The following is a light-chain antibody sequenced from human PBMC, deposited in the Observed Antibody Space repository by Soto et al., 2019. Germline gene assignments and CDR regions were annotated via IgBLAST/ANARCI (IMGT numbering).Light chain of an antibody. Sequence: QSVLTQPPSASGSPGQSVTISCTGTSSDVGGYNYVSWYQQHPGKAPKLMIYEVNKRPSGVSSRFSGSKSGNTASLTISGLQAEDEGDYYCCSYADGSIYFFGTGTKVTVL. CDR3: CSYADGSIYF. CDR2: EVN. V-gene: IGLV2-8*01. CDR1: SSDVGGYNY. J-gene: IGLJ1*01.